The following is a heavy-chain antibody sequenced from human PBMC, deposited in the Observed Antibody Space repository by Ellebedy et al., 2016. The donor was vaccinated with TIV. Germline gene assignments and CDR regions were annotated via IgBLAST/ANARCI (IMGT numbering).Heavy chain of an antibody. D-gene: IGHD2-15*01. J-gene: IGHJ3*02. CDR3: TSRPIRAVAGGLDI. V-gene: IGHV4-39*07. CDR2: LYYSGST. Sequence: SETLSLXXAVSGASISSSSDFWGWIRQPPGKGLEWIGSLYYSGSTAYTPSLQSRLTISMDKSKNQLSLKLTSVTAADTAMYYCTSRPIRAVAGGLDIWGQGTMVTVSS. CDR1: GASISSSSDF.